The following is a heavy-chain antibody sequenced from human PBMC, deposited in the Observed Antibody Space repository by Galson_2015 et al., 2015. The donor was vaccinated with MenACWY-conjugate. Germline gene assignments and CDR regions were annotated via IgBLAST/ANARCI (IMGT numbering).Heavy chain of an antibody. V-gene: IGHV3-74*01. CDR1: GFTFSRYW. CDR2: INSDGSAA. Sequence: SLRLSCAASGFTFSRYWMHWVHQSPGKGLVWVSRINSDGSAADYADSVKGRFTISRDNAKNTLYLQMNSLRAEDTAVYYCATYCSSPSCYANGAYWGQGTLVTVSS. J-gene: IGHJ4*02. D-gene: IGHD2-2*01. CDR3: ATYCSSPSCYANGAY.